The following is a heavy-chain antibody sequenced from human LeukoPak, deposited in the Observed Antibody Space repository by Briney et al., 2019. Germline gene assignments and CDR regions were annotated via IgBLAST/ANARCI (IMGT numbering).Heavy chain of an antibody. CDR3: ARGLALYYFDY. V-gene: IGHV4-34*01. D-gene: IGHD6-13*01. Sequence: SETLSLTCAVYGGSFSGYYWSWIRQPPGKGLEWIGEINHSGSTNYNPSLKSRVTMSVDTSKNQFSLKLSSVTAADTAVYYCARGLALYYFDYWGQGTLVTVSS. J-gene: IGHJ4*02. CDR2: INHSGST. CDR1: GGSFSGYY.